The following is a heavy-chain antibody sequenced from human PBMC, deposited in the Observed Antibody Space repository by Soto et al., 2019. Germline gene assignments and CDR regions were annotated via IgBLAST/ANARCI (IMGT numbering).Heavy chain of an antibody. D-gene: IGHD4-17*01. V-gene: IGHV3-30-3*02. CDR1: GFNFSSSA. J-gene: IGHJ3*02. CDR2: LSDDANNR. CDR3: AKDPNGDYVGGFEM. Sequence: SLRLSCAASGFNFSSSAMYWVRQAPGKGLEWMAVLSDDANNRYYADSVRGRFTISRDNSKNTLYLQMNSLRVEDTAVYYCAKDPNGDYVGGFEMCGQGTNFTVSS.